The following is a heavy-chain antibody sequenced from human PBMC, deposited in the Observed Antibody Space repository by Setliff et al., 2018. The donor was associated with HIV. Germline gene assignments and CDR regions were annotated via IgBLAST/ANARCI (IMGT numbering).Heavy chain of an antibody. D-gene: IGHD5-18*01. V-gene: IGHV3-11*01. CDR1: GFTFSDYY. J-gene: IGHJ4*02. Sequence: GGSLRLSCAASGFTFSDYYMSWIRQAPGKGLEWVSYISSSGSTIYYADSVKGRLTISRDNAKNSLYLQMNSLRAEDTAVYYCARGATGYSYGYVGLVGRGYWGQGTLVTVSS. CDR3: ARGATGYSYGYVGLVGRGY. CDR2: ISSSGSTI.